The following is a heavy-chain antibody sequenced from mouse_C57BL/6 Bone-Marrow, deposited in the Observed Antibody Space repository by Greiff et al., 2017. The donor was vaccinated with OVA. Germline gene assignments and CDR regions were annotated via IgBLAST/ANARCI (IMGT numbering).Heavy chain of an antibody. CDR2: INPSSGYT. CDR1: GYTFTSYT. Sequence: QVQLKESGAELARPGASVKMSCKASGYTFTSYTMHWVKQRPGQGLEWIGYINPSSGYTKYNQKFKDKATLTADKSSSTAYMQLSSLTSEDSAVYYCANYYGSSYYFDYWGQGTTLTVSS. V-gene: IGHV1-4*01. J-gene: IGHJ2*01. CDR3: ANYYGSSYYFDY. D-gene: IGHD1-1*01.